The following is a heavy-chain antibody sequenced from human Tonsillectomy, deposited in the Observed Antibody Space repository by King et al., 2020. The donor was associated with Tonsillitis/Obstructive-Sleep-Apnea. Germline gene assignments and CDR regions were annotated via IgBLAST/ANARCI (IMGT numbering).Heavy chain of an antibody. J-gene: IGHJ4*02. D-gene: IGHD2-15*01. V-gene: IGHV3-23*04. CDR2: ISGSGGGT. CDR1: GFTFSRYA. Sequence: VQLVESGGGLVQPGGSLRLSCAASGFTFSRYAMSWVRQAPGKGLEWVSAISGSGGGTYYADSVKGRFTISRDNFKNTLYMQMNSLRAEDTAVSYCAKDGALLLSGYFDYWGQGTLVTVSS. CDR3: AKDGALLLSGYFDY.